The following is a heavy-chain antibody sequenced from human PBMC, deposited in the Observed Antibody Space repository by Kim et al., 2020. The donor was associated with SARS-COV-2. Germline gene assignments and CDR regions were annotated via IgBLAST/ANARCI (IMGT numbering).Heavy chain of an antibody. J-gene: IGHJ5*02. CDR3: ARSYYYDSSGYYPLRFYNWFDP. D-gene: IGHD3-22*01. Sequence: ASVKVSCKASGYTFTSYGISWVRQAPGQGLEWMGWISAYNGNTNYAQKLQGRVTMTTDTSTSTAYMELRSLRSDDTAVYYCARSYYYDSSGYYPLRFYNWFDPWGQGTLVTVSS. CDR2: ISAYNGNT. CDR1: GYTFTSYG. V-gene: IGHV1-18*01.